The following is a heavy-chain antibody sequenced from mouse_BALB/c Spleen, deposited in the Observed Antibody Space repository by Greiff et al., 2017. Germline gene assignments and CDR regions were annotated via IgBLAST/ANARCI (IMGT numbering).Heavy chain of an antibody. J-gene: IGHJ4*01. CDR2: ISSGSSTI. V-gene: IGHV5-17*02. D-gene: IGHD2-3*01. CDR3: ARYEYDMDY. Sequence: EVKLVESGGGLVQPGGSRKLSCAASGFTFSSFGMHWVRQAPEKGLEWVAYISSGSSTIYYADTVKGRFTISRDNPKNTLFLQMTSLRSEDTAMYYCARYEYDMDYWGQGTSVTVSS. CDR1: GFTFSSFG.